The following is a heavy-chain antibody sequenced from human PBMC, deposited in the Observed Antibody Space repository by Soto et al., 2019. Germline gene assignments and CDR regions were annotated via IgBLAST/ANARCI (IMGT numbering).Heavy chain of an antibody. CDR3: ARGAVMPDS. CDR2: ISASGGST. J-gene: IGHJ4*02. V-gene: IGHV3-23*01. D-gene: IGHD3-16*01. Sequence: SLRLSCAGSGFTFDSFAMTWVRQAPGKGLEWVSAISASGGSTFYADSVKGRFTISRDSSKNTLYLQMNSLRAEDTAVYYCARGAVMPDSWGQGTLVTVSS. CDR1: GFTFDSFA.